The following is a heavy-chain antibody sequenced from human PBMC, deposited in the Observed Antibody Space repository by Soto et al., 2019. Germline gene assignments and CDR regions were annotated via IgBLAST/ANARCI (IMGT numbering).Heavy chain of an antibody. J-gene: IGHJ4*02. Sequence: PGGSLRLSCAASGFTVSSYYMNWVRLVPEKGLEWVSVIYSSGPTFYSDSVRGRFTISRDISKITLYLQMDSLRVEDTAVYYGARAFVGSYDYWGQGTRVTV. V-gene: IGHV3-53*01. D-gene: IGHD1-26*01. CDR1: GFTVSSYY. CDR2: IYSSGPT. CDR3: ARAFVGSYDY.